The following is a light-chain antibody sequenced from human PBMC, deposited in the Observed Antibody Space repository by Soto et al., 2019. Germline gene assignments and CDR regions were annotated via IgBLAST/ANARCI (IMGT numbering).Light chain of an antibody. CDR1: SSDVGGYNS. J-gene: IGLJ1*01. CDR2: DVI. Sequence: QSVVTQPRSVSGSPGQSVTVSCIGTSSDVGGYNSVSWYQEHPGKAPKLMIYDVIKRPSGVPDRFSGSKSGNTASLTISGLLAEDEADYYCCSYVGSYSYVFGTGTKVTVL. CDR3: CSYVGSYSYV. V-gene: IGLV2-11*01.